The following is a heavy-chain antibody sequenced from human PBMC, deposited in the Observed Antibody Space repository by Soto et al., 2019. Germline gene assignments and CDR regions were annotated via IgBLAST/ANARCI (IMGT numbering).Heavy chain of an antibody. Sequence: GGSLRLSCAASGFIFDDYWMNWVRRAPGKGLEWVARIKQDGTEEYYVDSVKGRFTISRDNAKKSLYLQMDSLRAEDTAMYYCARRGVGVAGIFDYWGQGTLVTVSS. D-gene: IGHD6-19*01. V-gene: IGHV3-7*03. J-gene: IGHJ4*02. CDR1: GFIFDDYW. CDR3: ARRGVGVAGIFDY. CDR2: IKQDGTEE.